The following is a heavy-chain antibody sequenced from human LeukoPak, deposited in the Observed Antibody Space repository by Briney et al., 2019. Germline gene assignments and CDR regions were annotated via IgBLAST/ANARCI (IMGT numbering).Heavy chain of an antibody. CDR3: ARMLDGSRRRGFDY. CDR2: INPNSGGT. J-gene: IGHJ4*02. Sequence: ASVKVSCTASGYSFTAYYMHWVRQAPGQGLEWMGWINPNSGGTNYAQKFQGRATMTRDTSISTVYMELTRLRSDDTAVYYCARMLDGSRRRGFDYWGQGTLVTVSS. CDR1: GYSFTAYY. V-gene: IGHV1-2*02. D-gene: IGHD5-24*01.